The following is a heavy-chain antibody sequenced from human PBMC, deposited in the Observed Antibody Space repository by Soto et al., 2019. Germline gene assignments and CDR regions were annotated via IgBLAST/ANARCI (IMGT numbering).Heavy chain of an antibody. CDR1: GYSFTSYW. J-gene: IGHJ4*02. D-gene: IGHD3-9*01. V-gene: IGHV5-10-1*01. CDR2: IDPSDSYT. CDR3: ARHPQPYDILTGYYPPVDY. Sequence: PGGSLKISCQGSGYSFTSYWSSWVRQMPGKGLEWMGRIDPSDSYTNYSPSFQGHVTISADKSISTAYLQWSSLKASETAMYYCARHPQPYDILTGYYPPVDYWGKETLAPVSA.